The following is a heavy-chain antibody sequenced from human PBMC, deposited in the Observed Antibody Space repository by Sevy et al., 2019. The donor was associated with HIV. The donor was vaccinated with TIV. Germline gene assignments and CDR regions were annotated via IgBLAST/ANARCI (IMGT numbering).Heavy chain of an antibody. V-gene: IGHV1-69*01. CDR2: IIPIFGTA. Sequence: KISCKASGGTFSSYAISWVRQAPGQGLEWMGGIIPIFGTANYAQKFQGRVTITADESTSTAYMELSSLRSEDTAVYYCARAGYSSGWYFGFDYWGQGTLVTVSS. D-gene: IGHD6-19*01. CDR1: GGTFSSYA. J-gene: IGHJ4*02. CDR3: ARAGYSSGWYFGFDY.